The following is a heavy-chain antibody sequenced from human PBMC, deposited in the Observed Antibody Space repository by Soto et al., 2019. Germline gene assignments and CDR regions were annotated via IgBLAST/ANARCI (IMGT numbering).Heavy chain of an antibody. Sequence: QVQLVQSGAEVKKPGASVKVSCKASGYTFTSYAMHWVRQAPGQRLEWMGWINAGNGNTKYSQKFQGRVTITRDTSAGPTYMKLRSRRSEDTAVYYCASDSGGFDPWGQGTLVTVSS. CDR2: INAGNGNT. CDR3: ASDSGGFDP. D-gene: IGHD3-10*01. J-gene: IGHJ5*02. CDR1: GYTFTSYA. V-gene: IGHV1-3*01.